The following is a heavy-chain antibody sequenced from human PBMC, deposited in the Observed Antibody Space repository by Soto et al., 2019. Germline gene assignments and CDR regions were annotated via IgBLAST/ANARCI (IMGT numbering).Heavy chain of an antibody. V-gene: IGHV4-59*08. CDR2: IYYSGSS. CDR3: ARPPHPHGYFDL. Sequence: QVQLQESRPGLVKPSETLSLTCTVSGGSISSYYWSWIRQPPGKGLEWIGYIYYSGSSNYNPSLKSRVTISVDTSKNQFSLKLTSVTAADTAVYYCARPPHPHGYFDLWGRGTLVTVSS. CDR1: GGSISSYY. J-gene: IGHJ2*01.